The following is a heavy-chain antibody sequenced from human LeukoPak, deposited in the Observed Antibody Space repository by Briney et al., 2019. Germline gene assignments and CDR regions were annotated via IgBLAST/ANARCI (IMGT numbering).Heavy chain of an antibody. D-gene: IGHD3-10*01. CDR1: GFTVSSNY. Sequence: GALRLSCAASGFTVSSNYMSWVRQAPGKGLEWVSVIYSGGSTYYADSVKGRFTISRDNSKNTLYLQMNSLRAEDTAVYYCAKDGRGITMVRGVIPYYFDYWGQGTLVTVSS. CDR2: IYSGGST. J-gene: IGHJ4*02. CDR3: AKDGRGITMVRGVIPYYFDY. V-gene: IGHV3-53*01.